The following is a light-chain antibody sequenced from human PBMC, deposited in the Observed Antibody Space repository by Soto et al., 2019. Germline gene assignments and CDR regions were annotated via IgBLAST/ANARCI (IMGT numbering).Light chain of an antibody. CDR1: QSISSY. J-gene: IGKJ5*01. CDR2: DAS. Sequence: DIIVTQSPASLTSSQGDIVTITCRTSQSISSYLAWYQQKPGKAPKRLIYDASNLQSGVPSRFSGSGSGTDFTLTISSLQPEDFATYFCQQYNSPPTTFGQGTRLDIK. CDR3: QQYNSPPTT. V-gene: IGKV1-17*01.